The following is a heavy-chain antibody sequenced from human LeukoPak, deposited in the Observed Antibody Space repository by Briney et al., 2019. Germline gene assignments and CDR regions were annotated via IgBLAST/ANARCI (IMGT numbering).Heavy chain of an antibody. V-gene: IGHV3-48*03. CDR1: GFTFSSYE. CDR3: ARGGALLWFGELNWFDP. Sequence: GGSLRLSCAASGFTFSSYEMNWVRQAPGKGLEWVSYISSSGSTIYYADSVKGRFTISRDNAKNSLYLQMNSLRAEDTAVYYCARGGALLWFGELNWFDPWGQGTLVSVSS. J-gene: IGHJ5*02. CDR2: ISSSGSTI. D-gene: IGHD3-10*01.